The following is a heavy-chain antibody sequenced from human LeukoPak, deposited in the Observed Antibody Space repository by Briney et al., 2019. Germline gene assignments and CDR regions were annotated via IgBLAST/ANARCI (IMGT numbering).Heavy chain of an antibody. V-gene: IGHV1-18*01. CDR3: ARDRSCCQDFDY. CDR1: GYTFTSYG. CDR2: ISVYSGNT. Sequence: ASVKVSCKASGYTFTSYGISWVRQAPGHGLEWMGWISVYSGNTNYAQNFQGRVTMTTDTSTSTAHMELRSLGSDDTAVYYCARDRSCCQDFDYWGQGTLVTVSS. J-gene: IGHJ4*02. D-gene: IGHD2-2*01.